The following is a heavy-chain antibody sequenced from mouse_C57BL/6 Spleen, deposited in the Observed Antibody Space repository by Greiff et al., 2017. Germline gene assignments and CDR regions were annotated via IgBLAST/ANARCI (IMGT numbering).Heavy chain of an antibody. D-gene: IGHD1-1*01. V-gene: IGHV5-6*02. CDR3: ARRFTTVVAPYAMDY. CDR1: GFTFSSYG. Sequence: EVMLVESGGDLVKPGGSLKLSCAASGFTFSSYGMSWVRQTPDKRLEWVATISSGGSYTYYPDSVKGRFTISRDNAKNTLYLQMSSLKSEDTAMYYCARRFTTVVAPYAMDYWGQGTSVTVSS. J-gene: IGHJ4*01. CDR2: ISSGGSYT.